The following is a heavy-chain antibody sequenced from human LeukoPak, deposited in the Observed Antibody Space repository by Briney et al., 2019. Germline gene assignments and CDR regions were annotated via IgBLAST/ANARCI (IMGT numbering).Heavy chain of an antibody. V-gene: IGHV4-39*07. J-gene: IGHJ5*02. CDR1: GGSISSSNYY. Sequence: SETLSLTCTVSGGSISSSNYYWGWIRQPPGKGLEWIGSISYSGSTYYNPSLKSRVTISIGTSRNQFSLKVTPVTAADTAIYYCAREGLDYGGTLNWFDPWGQGTLVTVSS. CDR3: AREGLDYGGTLNWFDP. CDR2: ISYSGST. D-gene: IGHD4-23*01.